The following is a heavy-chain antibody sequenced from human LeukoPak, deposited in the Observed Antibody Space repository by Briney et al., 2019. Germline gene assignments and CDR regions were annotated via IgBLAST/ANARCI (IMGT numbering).Heavy chain of an antibody. D-gene: IGHD4-17*01. V-gene: IGHV4-34*01. J-gene: IGHJ4*02. CDR2: INHSGST. CDR3: AGSTVTTIKAKKVEVDY. CDR1: GGSFSGYY. Sequence: SETLSLTCAVYGGSFSGYYWSWIRQPPGKGLEWIGEINHSGSTNYNPSLKSRVTISVDTSKNQFSLKLSSVTAADTAVYYCAGSTVTTIKAKKVEVDYWGQGTLVTVSS.